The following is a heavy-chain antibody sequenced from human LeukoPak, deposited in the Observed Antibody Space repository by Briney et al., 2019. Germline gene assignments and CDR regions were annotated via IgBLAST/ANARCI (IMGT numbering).Heavy chain of an antibody. CDR3: AKVRRSGQGCYYFDY. CDR1: GFTFSSYG. Sequence: PGRSLRLSCAASGFTFSSYGMHWVRQAPGKGLEWVSAISGSGGSTYYADSVKGRFTISRDNSKNTLYLQMNSLRAEDTAVYYCAKVRRSGQGCYYFDYWGQGTLVTVSS. CDR2: ISGSGGST. D-gene: IGHD6-19*01. J-gene: IGHJ4*02. V-gene: IGHV3-23*01.